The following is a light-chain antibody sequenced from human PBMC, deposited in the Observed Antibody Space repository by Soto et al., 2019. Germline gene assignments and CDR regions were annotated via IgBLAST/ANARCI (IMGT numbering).Light chain of an antibody. CDR1: QSICTY. CDR3: QQHNSDPPIT. J-gene: IGKJ5*01. Sequence: DILLTQSPSSLSASAGERATLSCRASQSICTYLAWYQQKPGRGPRLLIFSASTLAIGIPARFSGCGSGTDFTLTISSLQSEDFAVYYCQQHNSDPPITFGQGTRLEIK. V-gene: IGKV3-15*01. CDR2: SAS.